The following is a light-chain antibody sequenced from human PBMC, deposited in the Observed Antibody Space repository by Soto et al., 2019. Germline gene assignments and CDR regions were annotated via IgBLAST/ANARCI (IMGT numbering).Light chain of an antibody. V-gene: IGKV1-39*01. CDR1: QSISSY. J-gene: IGKJ1*01. Sequence: DIQMTQSPSSLSASVVDRVTITCRASQSISSYLNWYQQRLGKAPKVLIYAASSLQSGVPSRFSGSVCGTDFNFTISILQPEDFTTFYCQQSYISAWMFVQGTKVEI. CDR3: QQSYISAWM. CDR2: AAS.